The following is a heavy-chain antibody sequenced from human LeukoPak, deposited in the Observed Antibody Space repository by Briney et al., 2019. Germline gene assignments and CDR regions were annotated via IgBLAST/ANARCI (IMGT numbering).Heavy chain of an antibody. CDR3: ATDGPRITMVRGEAPDY. CDR1: GYTFTSYG. CDR2: ISAYNGNT. Sequence: ASVKVSCKASGYTFTSYGISWVRQAPGQGLEWMGWISAYNGNTNYAQKLQGRVTMTTDTSTSTAYMELRSLRSDDTAVYYCATDGPRITMVRGEAPDYWGQGTLVTVSS. J-gene: IGHJ4*02. V-gene: IGHV1-18*04. D-gene: IGHD3-10*01.